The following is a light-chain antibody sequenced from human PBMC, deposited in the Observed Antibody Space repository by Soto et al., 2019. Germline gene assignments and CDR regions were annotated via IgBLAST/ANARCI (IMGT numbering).Light chain of an antibody. CDR2: GNN. Sequence: QSALTQPPSVSGAPGQRVTISCTGSRAAYDVHWYQQVPGTAPKLLIYGNNNRHSGVPERFSGSKSGTSASLAITGLQAEDEADYYCQSYDSSVSGSKVFGTGTKVTVL. CDR3: QSYDSSVSGSKV. CDR1: RAAYD. J-gene: IGLJ1*01. V-gene: IGLV1-40*01.